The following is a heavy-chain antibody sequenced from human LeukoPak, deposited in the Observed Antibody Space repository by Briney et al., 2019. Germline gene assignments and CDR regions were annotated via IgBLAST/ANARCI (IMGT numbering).Heavy chain of an antibody. J-gene: IGHJ6*03. CDR3: AKTYYSSRAHYYYYYYMDV. Sequence: GGSLRLSCAASGFTFSSYAMSWVRQAPGKGLEWVSAISGSGGSTYYADSVKGRFTISRDNSKNTRYLQMNSLRAEDTAVYYCAKTYYSSRAHYYYYYYMDVWGKGTTVTISS. CDR2: ISGSGGST. D-gene: IGHD3-10*01. CDR1: GFTFSSYA. V-gene: IGHV3-23*01.